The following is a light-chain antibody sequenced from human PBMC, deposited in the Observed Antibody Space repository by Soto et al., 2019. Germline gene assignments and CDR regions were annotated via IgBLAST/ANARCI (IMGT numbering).Light chain of an antibody. CDR1: ESIRRW. CDR3: QQYKSYSPYT. V-gene: IGKV1-5*03. J-gene: IGKJ2*01. CDR2: RAS. Sequence: DILMTQSPSTLSASVGDRVTITCRASESIRRWLAWYQQKPGQAPKLLIHRASTLATGVPSRISGSGSGTDFTLTISNLQPDDFATYYCQQYKSYSPYTFGQGTKVDIK.